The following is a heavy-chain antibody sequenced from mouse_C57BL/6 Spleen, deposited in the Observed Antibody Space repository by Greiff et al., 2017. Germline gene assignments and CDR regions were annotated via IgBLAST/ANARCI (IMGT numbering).Heavy chain of an antibody. J-gene: IGHJ3*01. Sequence: VQVVESGPELVKPGASVKISCKASGYAFSSSWMNWVKQRPGKGLEWIGRIYPGDGDTNYNGKFKGKATLTADKSSSTAYMQLSSLTSEDSAVYFCLTGTGFAYWGQGTLVTVSA. V-gene: IGHV1-82*01. D-gene: IGHD4-1*01. CDR3: LTGTGFAY. CDR1: GYAFSSSW. CDR2: IYPGDGDT.